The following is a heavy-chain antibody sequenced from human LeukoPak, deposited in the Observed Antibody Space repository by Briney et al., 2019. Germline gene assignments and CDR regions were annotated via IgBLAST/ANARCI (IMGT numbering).Heavy chain of an antibody. V-gene: IGHV3-66*01. J-gene: IGHJ4*02. CDR1: GFTVSSNY. D-gene: IGHD2-8*01. CDR2: IYSGGNT. Sequence: GGSLRLSCAASGFTVSSNYMSWVRQAPGKGLEWVSGIYSGGNTYYADSVKSSFTISRDNSQNTLYLQMNSLRVEDTAVYYCARVYLERLTAGYFDHWGQGTWVTVSP. CDR3: ARVYLERLTAGYFDH.